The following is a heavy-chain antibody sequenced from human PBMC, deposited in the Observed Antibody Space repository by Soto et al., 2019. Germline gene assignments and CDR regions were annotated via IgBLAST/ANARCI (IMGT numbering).Heavy chain of an antibody. Sequence: SETLSLTCTVSGGSISSSSYYWGWIRQPPGKGLEWIGSIYYSGSTYYNPSLKSRVTISVDTSKNQFSLKLSSVTAADTAVYYCARQAYYYDSSGYYYIRWFDTWGQGTLVTVSS. V-gene: IGHV4-39*01. CDR1: GGSISSSSYY. CDR3: ARQAYYYDSSGYYYIRWFDT. CDR2: IYYSGST. J-gene: IGHJ5*02. D-gene: IGHD3-22*01.